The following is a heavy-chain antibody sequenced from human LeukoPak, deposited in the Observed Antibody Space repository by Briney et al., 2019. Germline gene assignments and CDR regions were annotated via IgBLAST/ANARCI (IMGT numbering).Heavy chain of an antibody. J-gene: IGHJ3*02. CDR3: AKANYYGSRLTPFDI. CDR2: IKQDGSKI. D-gene: IGHD3-10*01. V-gene: IGHV3-7*03. CDR1: GFTFSTYW. Sequence: GGSLRLSCAASGFTFSTYWMSWVRQAPGKGLEWVANIKQDGSKIYYVDSVKGRFTISRDNAKNSLYLQMNSLRAEDTAVYYCAKANYYGSRLTPFDIWGQGTMVTVSS.